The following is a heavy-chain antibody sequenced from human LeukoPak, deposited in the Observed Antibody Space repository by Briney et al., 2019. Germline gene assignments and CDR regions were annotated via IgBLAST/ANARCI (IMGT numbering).Heavy chain of an antibody. V-gene: IGHV4-59*01. CDR3: ARDTRSYDSSGYYFFDF. D-gene: IGHD3-22*01. CDR1: GASIRSYY. Sequence: SETLSLTCTVSGASIRSYYWNWVRQPPEKGLEWIGYINYSGSTNSNPSLKSRATISMDTSKHHFSLKLSSVTAADTAVYYCARDTRSYDSSGYYFFDFWGQGTLVTVSS. CDR2: INYSGST. J-gene: IGHJ4*02.